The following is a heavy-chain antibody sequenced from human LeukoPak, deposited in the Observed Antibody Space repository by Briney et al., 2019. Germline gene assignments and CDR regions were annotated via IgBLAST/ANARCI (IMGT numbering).Heavy chain of an antibody. CDR3: ATETNGRHYDY. D-gene: IGHD1-14*01. CDR2: IGPTGSDR. J-gene: IGHJ4*02. Sequence: GGSLRLSCTASGLTFSTSGFNWVRQAPGKGLEWVASIGPTGSDRYHADSIRGRFTISRDDANNFLYLQMNSLRAEDTAVYYCATETNGRHYDYWGQGTLLTVSS. V-gene: IGHV3-21*06. CDR1: GLTFSTSG.